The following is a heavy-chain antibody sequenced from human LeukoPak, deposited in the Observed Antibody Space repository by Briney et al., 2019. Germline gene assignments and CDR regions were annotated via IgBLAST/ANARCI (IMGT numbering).Heavy chain of an antibody. V-gene: IGHV3-30*18. CDR2: ISYDGSNK. CDR3: AQNGGYSYGYYPNDY. D-gene: IGHD5-18*01. J-gene: IGHJ4*02. Sequence: GGSLRLSCAASGFTFSTYGMHWVRQAPGKGLEWVAVISYDGSNKYYADSVKGRFTISRDNSKSTLYLQMNSLRAEDTAVYYCAQNGGYSYGYYPNDYWGQGTLVTVSS. CDR1: GFTFSTYG.